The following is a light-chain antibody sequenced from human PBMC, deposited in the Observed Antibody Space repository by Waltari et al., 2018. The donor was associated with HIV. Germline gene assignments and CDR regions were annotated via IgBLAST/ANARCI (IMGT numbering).Light chain of an antibody. Sequence: QSALTQSASVSGSPGQSLTISCTGTSTHIGSYNLVSGYQQHPGKAPKVIIYEVNKRPSGVSNRFSGSTSGSTASLTISGLQAEDEADYYCCSYAGSSNVVFGGGTKLTVL. V-gene: IGLV2-23*02. CDR1: STHIGSYNL. J-gene: IGLJ2*01. CDR2: EVN. CDR3: CSYAGSSNVV.